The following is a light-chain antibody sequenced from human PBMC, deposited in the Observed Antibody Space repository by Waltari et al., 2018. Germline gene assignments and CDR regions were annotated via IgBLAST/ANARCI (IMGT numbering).Light chain of an antibody. Sequence: SFELTQTPSVSVSPGQTASITCSGDKLAGKYVSWYQHKSDQSPVLLIYQDNMRPSGIPERFSGFNSGNTVTLTISGTQALDEADYYCAAWDNTTFVLFGGGTKVTVL. CDR1: KLAGKY. CDR3: AAWDNTTFVL. CDR2: QDN. J-gene: IGLJ2*01. V-gene: IGLV3-1*01.